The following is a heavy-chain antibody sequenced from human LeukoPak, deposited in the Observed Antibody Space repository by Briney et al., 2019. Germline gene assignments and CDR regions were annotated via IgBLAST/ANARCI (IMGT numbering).Heavy chain of an antibody. CDR2: INGQGEET. Sequence: GGSLRLSCAAPGFSFHNYAMHWVRQRPGRGLEWVSFINGQGEETYYGDSVKGRFTVSRDNRKNSLVLQMNSLRTEDTAFYYCAKDLGRTAWELRRGTLTDWGQGTLVTVSS. CDR3: AKDLGRTAWELRRGTLTD. J-gene: IGHJ1*01. D-gene: IGHD1-26*01. CDR1: GFSFHNYA. V-gene: IGHV3-43*02.